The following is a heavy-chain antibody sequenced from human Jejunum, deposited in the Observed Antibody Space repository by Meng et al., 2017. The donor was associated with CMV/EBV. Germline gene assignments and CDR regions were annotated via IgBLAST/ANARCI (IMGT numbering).Heavy chain of an antibody. D-gene: IGHD3-10*01. CDR2: INSNTGNP. V-gene: IGHV7-4-1*02. J-gene: IGHJ4*02. Sequence: CKASGYTFTKYAFNWVRQAPGQGLKWVGVINSNTGNPMYAPGFTGRFVFSLDTSVNTAYLQINSLRAEDTAVYFCARKYLSGSGIDYWGQGTLVTVSS. CDR1: GYTFTKYA. CDR3: ARKYLSGSGIDY.